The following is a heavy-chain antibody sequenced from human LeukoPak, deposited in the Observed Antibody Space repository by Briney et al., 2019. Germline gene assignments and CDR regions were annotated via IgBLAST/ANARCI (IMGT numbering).Heavy chain of an antibody. CDR3: ARDPGMINYYYYMDV. CDR1: GGSFSGYY. V-gene: IGHV4-59*01. CDR2: IYYSGST. D-gene: IGHD1-1*01. Sequence: PSETLSLTCAVYGGSFSGYYWSWIRQPPGKGLEWIGYIYYSGSTNYNPSLKSRVTISVDTSKNQFSLKLSSVTAADTAVYYCARDPGMINYYYYMDVWGKGTTVTVSS. J-gene: IGHJ6*03.